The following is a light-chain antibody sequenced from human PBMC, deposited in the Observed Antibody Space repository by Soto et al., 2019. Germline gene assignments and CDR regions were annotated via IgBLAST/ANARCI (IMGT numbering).Light chain of an antibody. CDR3: QQYEELPLP. CDR1: QSIVNY. J-gene: IGKJ4*01. Sequence: DVQLTQSPSTLSASVGDRVAITCQASQSIVNYLNWFQFRPGKAPQLLISDASHLEPGVPSRFSGERSGTDFTLIINNLQPEDFATYYCQQYEELPLPFGGGTRV. V-gene: IGKV1-33*01. CDR2: DAS.